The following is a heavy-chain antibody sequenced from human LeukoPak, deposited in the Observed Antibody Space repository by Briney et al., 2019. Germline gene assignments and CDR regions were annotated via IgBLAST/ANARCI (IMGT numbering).Heavy chain of an antibody. D-gene: IGHD2/OR15-2a*01. Sequence: SETLSLTCAVNGGSFSAYYWSWIRQPPGKGLEWIGEINHSGSTNYNPSLKSRVTISVDTSKNQFSLKLSSVTAADTAVYYCARGLSYYYYMDVWGKGTTVTVSS. CDR1: GGSFSAYY. CDR3: ARGLSYYYYMDV. J-gene: IGHJ6*03. CDR2: INHSGST. V-gene: IGHV4-34*01.